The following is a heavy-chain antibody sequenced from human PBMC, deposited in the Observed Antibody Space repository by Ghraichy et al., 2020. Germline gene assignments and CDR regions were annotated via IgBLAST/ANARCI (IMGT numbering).Heavy chain of an antibody. D-gene: IGHD6-13*01. CDR3: ARGDSSWSYFDY. CDR1: GGSISSYY. Sequence: SETLSLICTVSGGSISSYYWSWIRQPPGKGLVWIGYIYNSGSTTYSPSLKSRVTISVDTSKNQFSLRLSSLTAADTAVYYCARGDSSWSYFDYWGQGSLVTVSS. J-gene: IGHJ4*02. CDR2: IYNSGST. V-gene: IGHV4-59*01.